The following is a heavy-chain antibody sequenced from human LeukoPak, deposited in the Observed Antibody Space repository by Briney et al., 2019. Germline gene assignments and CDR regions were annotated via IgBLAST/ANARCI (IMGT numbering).Heavy chain of an antibody. CDR3: AKDSWSFHDAFDI. CDR1: GFTFRSYA. D-gene: IGHD2-21*01. CDR2: ISGVGDTT. V-gene: IGHV3-23*01. J-gene: IGHJ3*02. Sequence: GGSLRLSCAASGFTFRSYAMTWVRQAPEKGLEWVSAISGVGDTTYYADSVKGRFTISRDNSKNTLYLQMNSLRAEDTALYYCAKDSWSFHDAFDIWGQGTLVTVSS.